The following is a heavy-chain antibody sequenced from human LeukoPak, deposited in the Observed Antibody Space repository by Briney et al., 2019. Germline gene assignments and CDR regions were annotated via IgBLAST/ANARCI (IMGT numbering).Heavy chain of an antibody. J-gene: IGHJ6*03. CDR1: GGPFTSCA. Sequence: AVKVPCKACGGPFTSCAISWVLRSPGQGLDWMRGVIPIFGTANYAQKFQGRVTITTDESTSTAYMELSSLRSEDTAVYYRARAPTTRYPYYYYYYMDVWGKGTTVTVSS. CDR2: VIPIFGTA. CDR3: ARAPTTRYPYYYYYYMDV. D-gene: IGHD4-11*01. V-gene: IGHV1-69*05.